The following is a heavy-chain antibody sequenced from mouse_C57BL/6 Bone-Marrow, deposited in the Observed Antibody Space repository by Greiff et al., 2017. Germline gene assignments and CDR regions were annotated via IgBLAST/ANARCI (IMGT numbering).Heavy chain of an antibody. CDR3: ARKKGSYYSNYPLAY. J-gene: IGHJ3*01. CDR1: GYTFTSYW. D-gene: IGHD2-5*01. V-gene: IGHV1-64*01. CDR2: IHPNSGST. Sequence: QVQLQQPGAELVKPGASVKLSCKASGYTFTSYWMHWVKQRPGQGLEWIGMIHPNSGSTNSNEKFKSKATLTVDKSSSTAYMQHSSLTSEDSAVYYCARKKGSYYSNYPLAYWGKGTLVTVSA.